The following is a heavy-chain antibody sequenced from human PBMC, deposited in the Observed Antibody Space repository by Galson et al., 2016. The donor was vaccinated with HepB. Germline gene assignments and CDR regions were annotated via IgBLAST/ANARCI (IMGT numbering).Heavy chain of an antibody. CDR1: GYSISNGHN. D-gene: IGHD3-16*01. J-gene: IGHJ4*02. V-gene: IGHV4-38-2*02. Sequence: ETLSLTCAVSGYSISNGHNWGWIRQPPGKGLEWIGSVHHSGSAFYNPSFRGRVTISVDTSENQVSLNLRSVTAADTAVYYCARESWGLRIPDYWGQGTLVTVSS. CDR2: VHHSGSA. CDR3: ARESWGLRIPDY.